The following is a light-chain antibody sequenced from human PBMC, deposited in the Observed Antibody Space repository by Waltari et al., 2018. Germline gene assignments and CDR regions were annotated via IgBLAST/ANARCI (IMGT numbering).Light chain of an antibody. J-gene: IGLJ3*02. V-gene: IGLV2-23*02. CDR2: DVS. CDR1: SRDIGRYEI. CDR3: CSYAGNYVWV. Sequence: QSALTQPAAVSGSPGQSVTISCIGASRDIGRYEIVSWYQQHPGNAPKLVISDVSKRPSGVSDRFSGSKSGDTASLTISGLQFEDEADYYCCSYAGNYVWVFGGGTRLTVL.